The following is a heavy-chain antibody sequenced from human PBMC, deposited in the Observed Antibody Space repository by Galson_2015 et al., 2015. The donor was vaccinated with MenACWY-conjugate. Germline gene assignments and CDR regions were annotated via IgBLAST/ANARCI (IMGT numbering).Heavy chain of an antibody. CDR1: GFTFSSYA. Sequence: SLRLSCAASGFTFSSYAMSWVRQSPEKGLEWVSSISRSGDTTCYADSVKGRFTISREYSKNTLYLQMNSLRGEDTAVYYCAKAQGTSGWGGAYVHDFSGHGTLVTVSS. V-gene: IGHV3-23*01. CDR2: ISRSGDTT. CDR3: AKAQGTSGWGGAYVHDF. J-gene: IGHJ4*01. D-gene: IGHD6-19*01.